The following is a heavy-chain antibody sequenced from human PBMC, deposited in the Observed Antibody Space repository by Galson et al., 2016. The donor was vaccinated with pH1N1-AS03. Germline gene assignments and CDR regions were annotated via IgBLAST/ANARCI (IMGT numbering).Heavy chain of an antibody. V-gene: IGHV4-59*01. D-gene: IGHD3-10*01. CDR1: GDSLDTFS. Sequence: ETLSLTCSVSGDSLDTFSWTWIRQPPGKGREWIGFTFYGGSTHYNPSLKSRITISVDTSKNLFSLQLKSVTAADTAVYYCASRSSVLYSYGSDVWGQGTTVIVSS. CDR3: ASRSSVLYSYGSDV. J-gene: IGHJ6*02. CDR2: TFYGGST.